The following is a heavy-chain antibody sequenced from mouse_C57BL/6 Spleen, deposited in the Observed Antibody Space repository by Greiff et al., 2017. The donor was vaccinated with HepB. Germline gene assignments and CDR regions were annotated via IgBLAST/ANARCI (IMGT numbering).Heavy chain of an antibody. CDR1: GYTFTSYW. V-gene: IGHV1-69*01. D-gene: IGHD1-1*02. J-gene: IGHJ2*01. CDR3: ARGGSDYFDY. Sequence: QVQLQQPGAELVMPGASVKLSCKASGYTFTSYWMHWVKQRPGQGLEWIGEIDPSDSYPNYNQKFKGKSTLTVDKSSSTAYMQLSSLTSEDSAVYYCARGGSDYFDYWGQGTTLTVSS. CDR2: IDPSDSYP.